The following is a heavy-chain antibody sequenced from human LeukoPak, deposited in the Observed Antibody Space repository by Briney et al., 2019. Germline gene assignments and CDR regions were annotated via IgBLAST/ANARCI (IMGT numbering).Heavy chain of an antibody. Sequence: ASVKVSCKASGGTFSSYAISWVRQAPGQGLEWMGWISGNNDNPNYGQKFQGRFTVTTDSSTSTAYMELRNLTFDDTAVYYCARDGTSADDYWGQGTLVTVSS. V-gene: IGHV1-18*01. CDR1: GGTFSSYA. J-gene: IGHJ4*02. CDR2: ISGNNDNP. CDR3: ARDGTSADDY. D-gene: IGHD1-26*01.